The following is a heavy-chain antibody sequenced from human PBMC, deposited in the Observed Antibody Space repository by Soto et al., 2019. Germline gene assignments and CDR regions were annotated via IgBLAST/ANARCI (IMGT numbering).Heavy chain of an antibody. CDR3: AARPPYYYDSSGYYYFDY. V-gene: IGHV1-58*01. CDR2: IVVGSGNT. CDR1: GFTFTSSA. J-gene: IGHJ4*02. D-gene: IGHD3-22*01. Sequence: SVKVSCKASGFTFTSSAVQWVRQARGQRLEWIGWIVVGSGNTNYTQKFQERVTITRDTSTSTAYMELSSLRSEDTAVYYCAARPPYYYDSSGYYYFDYWGQGTLVTVSS.